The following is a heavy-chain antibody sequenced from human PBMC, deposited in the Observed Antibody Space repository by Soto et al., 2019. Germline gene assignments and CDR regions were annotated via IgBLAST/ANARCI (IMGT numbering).Heavy chain of an antibody. CDR3: ARSRKTYSDTNDFFDY. J-gene: IGHJ4*02. V-gene: IGHV5-51*04. D-gene: IGHD3-22*01. CDR1: GYSFSKFW. CDR2: VYLGDSDT. Sequence: GESLRISCKGSGYSFSKFWIGWVRQMPGKGREWMGIVYLGDSDTTYSPSFQGHVTISVDMPITTAYLQWSSLEASDTAMYFCARSRKTYSDTNDFFDYWGQGTLVTVS.